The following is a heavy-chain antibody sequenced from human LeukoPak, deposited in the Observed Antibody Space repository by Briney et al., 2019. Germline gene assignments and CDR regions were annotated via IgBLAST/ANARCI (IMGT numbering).Heavy chain of an antibody. CDR2: ISSSSSYI. Sequence: GGSLRLSCAASGFTFSSYSMNWVRQAPGKGLEWVSSISSSSSYIYYADSVKGRFTIPRDNAKNSLYLQMNSLRAEDTAVYYCARAGLLRTFDYWGQGTLVTVSS. D-gene: IGHD1-26*01. J-gene: IGHJ4*02. V-gene: IGHV3-21*01. CDR3: ARAGLLRTFDY. CDR1: GFTFSSYS.